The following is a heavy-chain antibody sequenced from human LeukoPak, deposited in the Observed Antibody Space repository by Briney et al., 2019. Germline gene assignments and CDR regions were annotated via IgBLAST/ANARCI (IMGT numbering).Heavy chain of an antibody. J-gene: IGHJ4*02. CDR1: GFTFSSYW. CDR3: ARNRMAGPLDY. Sequence: GGSLRLSCAASGFTFSSYWMSWVRQAPGKGLEWVANIKQDGSEKYYVDSVKGRFTISRDSAKNSLYLQMNSLRAEDTAVYYCARNRMAGPLDYWGQGTLVTVSS. V-gene: IGHV3-7*01. CDR2: IKQDGSEK. D-gene: IGHD5-24*01.